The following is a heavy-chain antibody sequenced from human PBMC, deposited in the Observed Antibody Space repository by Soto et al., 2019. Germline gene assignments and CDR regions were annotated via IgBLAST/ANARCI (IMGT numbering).Heavy chain of an antibody. Sequence: QVQLVESGGGLVRPGGSLRLSCAASGFTFSDYNMSWIRQAPGKGLEWVSFINPTTSTIYYADSVKGRFTISRDNAKNSLYLQMNSLRAEDSAVYYCVREAITAMVFDYWGQGALVTVSS. CDR3: VREAITAMVFDY. V-gene: IGHV3-11*01. D-gene: IGHD5-18*01. CDR2: INPTTSTI. CDR1: GFTFSDYN. J-gene: IGHJ4*02.